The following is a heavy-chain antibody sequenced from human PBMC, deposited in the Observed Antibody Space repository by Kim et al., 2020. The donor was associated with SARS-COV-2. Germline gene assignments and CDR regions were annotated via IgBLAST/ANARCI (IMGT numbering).Heavy chain of an antibody. CDR3: TKGRNSGTTFFHS. CDR2: ISWNSGNI. D-gene: IGHD1-7*01. CDR1: GFTFSDYA. V-gene: IGHV3-9*01. Sequence: GGSLRLSCAASGFTFSDYAIHWVRQAPGKGLEWVSVISWNSGNIDYADSVKGRFTISRDNAKNSLYLQMNSLRPEDTALYYCTKGRNSGTTFFHSWGPGALVSVSS. J-gene: IGHJ4*02.